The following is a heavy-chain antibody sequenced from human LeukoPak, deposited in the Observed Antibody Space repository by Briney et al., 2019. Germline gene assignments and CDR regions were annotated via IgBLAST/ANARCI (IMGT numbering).Heavy chain of an antibody. CDR2: ISSSSSSYI. V-gene: IGHV3-21*01. D-gene: IGHD2-2*01. J-gene: IGHJ6*02. Sequence: GGSLRLSCAASGFTFSTFGMSWVRQAPGKGLEWASSISSSSSSYIYYADSVKGRFTISRDNAKNALYLQMNSLRVEDTAIYYCHVIPRANDYHYGVDVWGQGTTVTVSS. CDR3: HVIPRANDYHYGVDV. CDR1: GFTFSTFG.